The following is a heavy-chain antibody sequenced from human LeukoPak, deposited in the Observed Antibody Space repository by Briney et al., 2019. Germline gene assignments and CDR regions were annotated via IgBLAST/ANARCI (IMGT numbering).Heavy chain of an antibody. CDR3: ARDGGGGPNWFDP. CDR1: GGTFSSYA. CDR2: IIPIFGTA. Sequence: ASVKVSCKASGGTFSSYAISWVRQAPGQGLEWMGGIIPIFGTANYAQKFQGRVTITTDESTSTAYMELSSLRSEDTAVYCCARDGGGGPNWFDPWGQGTLVTVSS. V-gene: IGHV1-69*05. D-gene: IGHD4-23*01. J-gene: IGHJ5*02.